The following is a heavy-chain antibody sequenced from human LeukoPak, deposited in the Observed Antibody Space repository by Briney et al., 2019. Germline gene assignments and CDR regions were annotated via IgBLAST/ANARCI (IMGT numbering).Heavy chain of an antibody. J-gene: IGHJ5*02. CDR1: GYTFTGYY. D-gene: IGHD3-16*01. CDR2: INPNSGGT. CDR3: ARDNKRTYVWGSSRPTRTNWFDP. V-gene: IGHV1-2*02. Sequence: GASVKVSCKASGYTFTGYYMHWVRHAPGQGLEWMGWINPNSGGTNYAQKFQGRVTMTRDTSISTAYMELSRLRSDDTAVYYCARDNKRTYVWGSSRPTRTNWFDPWGQGTLVTVSS.